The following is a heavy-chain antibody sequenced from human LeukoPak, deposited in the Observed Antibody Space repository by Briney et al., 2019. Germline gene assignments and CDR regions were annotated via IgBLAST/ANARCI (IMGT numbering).Heavy chain of an antibody. Sequence: SQTLSLTCAISGDSVSSNSAAWNWIRQSPSRGLEWLGRTYYRSKWYNDYAVSVKSRITINPDTSKNQFSLQLNSVTPEDTALYYCARGGTMVRGVYYYYYMDVWGKGTTVTVSS. CDR3: ARGGTMVRGVYYYYYMDV. D-gene: IGHD3-10*01. CDR2: TYYRSKWYN. CDR1: GDSVSSNSAA. J-gene: IGHJ6*03. V-gene: IGHV6-1*01.